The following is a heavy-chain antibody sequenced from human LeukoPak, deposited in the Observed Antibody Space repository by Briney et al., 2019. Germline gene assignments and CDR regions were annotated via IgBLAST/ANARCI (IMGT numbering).Heavy chain of an antibody. V-gene: IGHV3-23*01. CDR2: ISSTGGTT. D-gene: IGHD2-15*01. J-gene: IGHJ6*03. CDR1: GGSISSSSYY. CDR3: AKNGDRGAYCTGGTCYPYFYYCMDV. Sequence: ETLSLTCTVSGGSISSSSYYWGWIRQPPGKGLEWVSSISSTGGTTYYADSVKGRFTISRDNSKNTLYLQMNSLRAEDTAIYYCAKNGDRGAYCTGGTCYPYFYYCMDVWGRGTTVTI.